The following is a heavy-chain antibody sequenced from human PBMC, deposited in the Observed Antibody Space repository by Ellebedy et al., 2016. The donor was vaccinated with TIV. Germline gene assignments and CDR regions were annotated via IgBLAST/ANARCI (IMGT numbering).Heavy chain of an antibody. CDR3: TRERRGFLDY. CDR2: IYGDGRT. V-gene: IGHV3-53*01. Sequence: GESLKISCAASGFIVSANYITWVRQPPGKGLEWVAVIYGDGRTSYADSVKGRFTITRDISKNTLYLQMNALTGEDAAVYYCTRERRGFLDYWGQGTPVIVSS. D-gene: IGHD6-25*01. CDR1: GFIVSANY. J-gene: IGHJ4*02.